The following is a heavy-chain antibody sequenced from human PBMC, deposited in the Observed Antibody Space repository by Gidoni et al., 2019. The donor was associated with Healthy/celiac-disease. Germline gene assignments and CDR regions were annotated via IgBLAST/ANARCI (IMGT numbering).Heavy chain of an antibody. V-gene: IGHV4-39*01. CDR2: IYYSGST. CDR3: ARQLNAFDI. CDR1: GGSISSSSYY. Sequence: QLQLQESGPGLVKPSATLSLTCPVSGGSISSSSYYWGWIRQPPGKGLEWIGSIYYSGSTYYNPSLKSRVTISVDTSKIQFSLKLSSVTAADTAVYYCARQLNAFDIWGQGTMVTVSS. J-gene: IGHJ3*02.